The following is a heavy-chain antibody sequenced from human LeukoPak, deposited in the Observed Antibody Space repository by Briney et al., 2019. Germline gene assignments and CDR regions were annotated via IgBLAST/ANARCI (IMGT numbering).Heavy chain of an antibody. CDR3: ARARGYSYGYSDY. CDR1: GFTFSSYR. J-gene: IGHJ4*02. D-gene: IGHD5-18*01. CDR2: ISSSSSII. Sequence: GGSLRLSCAASGFTFSSYRMNWVRQAPGKGLEWVSYISSSSSIIDYADSVKGRFTISRDNAKNSLYLQMNSLRAEDTAVYYCARARGYSYGYSDYWGQGTLVTVSS. V-gene: IGHV3-48*01.